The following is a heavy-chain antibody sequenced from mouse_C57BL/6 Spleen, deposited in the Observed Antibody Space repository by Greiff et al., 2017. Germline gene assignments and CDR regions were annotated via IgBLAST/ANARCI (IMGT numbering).Heavy chain of an antibody. D-gene: IGHD1-1*01. CDR2: ISDGGSYT. J-gene: IGHJ4*01. Sequence: EVKVVEPGGGLVKPGGSLKLSCAASGFTFSSYAMSWVRQTPEKRLEWVATISDGGSYTYYPDNVKGRITISRYNAKNNLYLQMSHLKSEDTAMYYCAIERGITTSVCSIDYWGQGTSVTVSS. CDR1: GFTFSSYA. V-gene: IGHV5-4*01. CDR3: AIERGITTSVCSIDY.